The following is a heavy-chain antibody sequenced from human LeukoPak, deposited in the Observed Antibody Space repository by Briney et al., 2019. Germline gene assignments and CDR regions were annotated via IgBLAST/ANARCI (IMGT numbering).Heavy chain of an antibody. J-gene: IGHJ4*02. V-gene: IGHV3-9*01. Sequence: GGSLRLSCAASGFTFDDYAMHWVRQAPGKGLEWVSGISWSSGSIGYADSVKGRFTISRDNAKNSLYLQMNSLRAEDTALYYCAKGIPSGGYGDYSYYFDYWGQGTLVTVSS. CDR3: AKGIPSGGYGDYSYYFDY. D-gene: IGHD4-17*01. CDR1: GFTFDDYA. CDR2: ISWSSGSI.